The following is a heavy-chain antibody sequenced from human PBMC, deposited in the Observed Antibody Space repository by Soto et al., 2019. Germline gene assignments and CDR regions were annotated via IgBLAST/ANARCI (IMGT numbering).Heavy chain of an antibody. D-gene: IGHD3-10*01. CDR1: GYTFTSYG. Sequence: QVQLVQSGAEVKKPGASVKVSCKASGYTFTSYGISWVRQAPGQGLEWMGWISAYNGNTNYAQKLQVRVTMTTDTSTTTAHMELRRLRSDATAVYYWARELIYGSGSYYWGQGTLVTVSS. CDR3: ARELIYGSGSYY. J-gene: IGHJ4*02. V-gene: IGHV1-18*01. CDR2: ISAYNGNT.